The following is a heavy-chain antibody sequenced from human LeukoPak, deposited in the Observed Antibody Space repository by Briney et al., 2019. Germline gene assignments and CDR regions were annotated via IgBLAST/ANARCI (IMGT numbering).Heavy chain of an antibody. CDR2: ISSSSYI. Sequence: GGSLRLSCAASGFTFSTYSMKWVRQAPGKGLEWVSYISSSSYIYYADSVKGRFTISRDNAKNSLYLQMNSLRAEDTAVYYCARAGGGYSYADYWGQGTLVTVSS. CDR3: ARAGGGYSYADY. J-gene: IGHJ4*02. CDR1: GFTFSTYS. D-gene: IGHD5-18*01. V-gene: IGHV3-21*05.